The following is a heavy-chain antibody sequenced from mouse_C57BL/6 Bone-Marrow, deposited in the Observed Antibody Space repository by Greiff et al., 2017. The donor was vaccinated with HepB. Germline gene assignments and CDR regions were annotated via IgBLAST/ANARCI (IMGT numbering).Heavy chain of an antibody. J-gene: IGHJ1*03. CDR2: IYPGGCYT. D-gene: IGHD1-1*01. V-gene: IGHV1-63*01. CDR1: GYTFTNYW. Sequence: QVQLKESGAELVRPGTSVKMSCKASGYTFTNYWIGWAKQRPGHGLEWIGDIYPGGCYTNYNEKFKGKATLTADKSSSTAYMQFSSLTSEDSAIYYCARFYYGSSHWYFDVWGTGTTVTVSS. CDR3: ARFYYGSSHWYFDV.